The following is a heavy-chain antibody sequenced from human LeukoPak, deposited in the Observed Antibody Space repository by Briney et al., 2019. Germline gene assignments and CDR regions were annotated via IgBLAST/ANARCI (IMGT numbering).Heavy chain of an antibody. CDR2: INSDGSST. V-gene: IGHV3-74*01. CDR3: ARGIAAAPFDY. D-gene: IGHD6-13*01. Sequence: GGSLRLSCAASGFTFDDYAMHWVRQAPGKGLVWVSRINSDGSSTSYADSVKGRFTISRDNAKNTLYLQMNSLRAEDTAVYYCARGIAAAPFDYWGQGTLVTVSS. J-gene: IGHJ4*02. CDR1: GFTFDDYA.